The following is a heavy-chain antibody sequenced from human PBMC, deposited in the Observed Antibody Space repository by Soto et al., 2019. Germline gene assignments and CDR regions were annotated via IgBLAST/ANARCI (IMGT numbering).Heavy chain of an antibody. D-gene: IGHD3-10*01. J-gene: IGHJ4*02. V-gene: IGHV3-48*02. CDR3: ARDKAGLLWFGDFDY. Sequence: HPGGSLRLSCAASGFTFSSYSMNWVRQAPGKGLEWVSYISSSSSTIYYADSVKGRFTISRDNAKNSLYLQMNSLRDEDTAVYYCARDKAGLLWFGDFDYWGQGTLVTVSS. CDR1: GFTFSSYS. CDR2: ISSSSSTI.